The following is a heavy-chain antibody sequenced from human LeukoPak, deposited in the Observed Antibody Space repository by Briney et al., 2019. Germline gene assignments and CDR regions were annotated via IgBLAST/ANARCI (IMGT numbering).Heavy chain of an antibody. Sequence: SETLSLTCTVSGGSISSGVYYWGWIRQPPGKGLEWIGTIYYSGSTYYNPSLRSRVTISVDTSKNQFSLNLSSVTAADTAVYYCARLPTAARNWFDPWGQGTLVTVS. CDR3: ARLPTAARNWFDP. V-gene: IGHV4-39*01. D-gene: IGHD2-21*02. CDR1: GGSISSGVYY. CDR2: IYYSGST. J-gene: IGHJ5*02.